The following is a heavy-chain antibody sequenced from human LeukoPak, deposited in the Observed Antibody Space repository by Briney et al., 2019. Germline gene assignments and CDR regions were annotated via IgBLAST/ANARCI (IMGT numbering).Heavy chain of an antibody. CDR1: GFTFSSYG. V-gene: IGHV3-30*02. J-gene: IGHJ4*02. CDR2: IRYDGSNK. Sequence: PGGSLRLSCAASGFTFSSYGMHWVRQAPGKGLEWVAFIRYDGSNKYYADSVKGRFTISRDNSKNTLYLQMNSLRAEDTAVYYCAKDRAIAAAGTEGDYWGQGTLLTVSS. D-gene: IGHD6-13*01. CDR3: AKDRAIAAAGTEGDY.